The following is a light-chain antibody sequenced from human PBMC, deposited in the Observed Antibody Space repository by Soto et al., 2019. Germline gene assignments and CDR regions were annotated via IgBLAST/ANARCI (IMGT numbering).Light chain of an antibody. CDR2: DAS. CDR3: QQYGTSPRT. J-gene: IGKJ1*01. V-gene: IGKV3-20*01. CDR1: QSVSSY. Sequence: IVLTQSPGTLSLSPGERATLSCRASQSVSSYLAWYQQKPGQAPRLLIYDASNRATGIPARFSGSGSGTDFTLTISRLEPEDFAVYYCQQYGTSPRTFGQGTKVDI.